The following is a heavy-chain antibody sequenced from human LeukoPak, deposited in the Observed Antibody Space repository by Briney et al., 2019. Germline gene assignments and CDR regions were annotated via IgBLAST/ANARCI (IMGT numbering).Heavy chain of an antibody. CDR2: ISYDGSNK. J-gene: IGHJ3*02. D-gene: IGHD1-26*01. V-gene: IGHV3-30-3*01. CDR3: ASLVGAEAFDI. CDR1: GFTFSSYA. Sequence: GGSLRLSCAASGFTFSSYAMHWVRQAPGKGLEWVAVISYDGSNKYYADSVKGRFTISRDNSKNTLYLQMNSLRAEDTAVYYCASLVGAEAFDIWGQGTMVTVSS.